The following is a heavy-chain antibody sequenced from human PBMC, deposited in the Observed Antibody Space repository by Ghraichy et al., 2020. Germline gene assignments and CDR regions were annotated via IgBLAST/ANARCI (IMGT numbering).Heavy chain of an antibody. D-gene: IGHD2-2*01. J-gene: IGHJ4*02. Sequence: GGSLRLSCAASGFTFSDYYMSWIRQAPGKGLEWVSYISSSGSTIYYADSVKGRFTISRDNAKNSLYLQMNSLRAEDTAVYYCAIGYCSSTSCHDYWGQGTLVTVSS. CDR3: AIGYCSSTSCHDY. V-gene: IGHV3-11*01. CDR2: ISSSGSTI. CDR1: GFTFSDYY.